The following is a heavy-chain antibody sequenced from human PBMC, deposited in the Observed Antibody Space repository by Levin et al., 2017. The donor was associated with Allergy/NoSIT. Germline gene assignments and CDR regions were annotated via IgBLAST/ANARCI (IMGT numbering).Heavy chain of an antibody. J-gene: IGHJ3*02. CDR1: GYSFTNYW. V-gene: IGHV5-51*01. Sequence: KVSCKGSGYSFTNYWIGWVRQMPGKGLEWMGIIYPGDSDTRYSPSFQGQVTISADKSISPAYLQWSSLKASDTAMYYCSSLTCYDMWTGSTRGAFDIWGQGTRVTVSS. CDR3: SSLTCYDMWTGSTRGAFDI. D-gene: IGHD3-9*01. CDR2: IYPGDSDT.